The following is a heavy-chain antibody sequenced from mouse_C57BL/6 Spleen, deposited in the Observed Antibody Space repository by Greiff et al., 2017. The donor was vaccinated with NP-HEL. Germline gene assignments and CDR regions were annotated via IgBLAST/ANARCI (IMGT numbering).Heavy chain of an antibody. Sequence: QVQLQQPGAELVMPGASVKLSCKASGYTFTSYWMHWVKQRPGQGLEWIGEIDPSDSYTNYNQKFKGKSTLTVDKSSSTAYMQLSSLTSEDSAVYYCARSRDDGPWFADWGQGTLVTVSA. J-gene: IGHJ3*01. CDR1: GYTFTSYW. CDR2: IDPSDSYT. D-gene: IGHD2-3*01. CDR3: ARSRDDGPWFAD. V-gene: IGHV1-69*01.